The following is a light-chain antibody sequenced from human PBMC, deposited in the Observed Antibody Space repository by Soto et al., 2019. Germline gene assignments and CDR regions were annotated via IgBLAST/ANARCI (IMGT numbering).Light chain of an antibody. Sequence: EIVMTQSPATLSVSPGERATISCRASQSVSSDLAWYHQKPGQAPRLLIYGASTRETGIPARFSGSGSGTDFTLTINSLQSEDFAIYYCQQYNNSPRTFGQGTKVDIK. CDR2: GAS. V-gene: IGKV3-15*01. CDR3: QQYNNSPRT. CDR1: QSVSSD. J-gene: IGKJ1*01.